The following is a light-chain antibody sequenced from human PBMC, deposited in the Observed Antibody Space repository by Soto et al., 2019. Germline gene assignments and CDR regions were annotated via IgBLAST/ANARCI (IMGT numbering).Light chain of an antibody. Sequence: EIVLTQSPATLSFSPGERATLSCRASHSVDRKLAWYQQRPGQAPRLLIYDGSNRATGIPARFSGSGSGTDFTLTISSLDPEDFAVYYCQQRCNWPLTFGGGTKVEIK. CDR1: HSVDRK. V-gene: IGKV3-11*01. CDR3: QQRCNWPLT. J-gene: IGKJ4*01. CDR2: DGS.